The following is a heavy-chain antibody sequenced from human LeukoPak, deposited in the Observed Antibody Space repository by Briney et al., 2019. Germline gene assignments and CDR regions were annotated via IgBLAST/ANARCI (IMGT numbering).Heavy chain of an antibody. CDR1: GGSISSYY. D-gene: IGHD6-19*01. Sequence: SETLSLTCTVSGGSISSYYWSWIRQPPGKGLEWIGYIYYSGSTNYNPSLKSRVTISVDTSKNQFSLKLSSVTAADTAVYYCARRVQIAVAGDYFDYWGQGTLVTVSS. CDR2: IYYSGST. J-gene: IGHJ4*02. V-gene: IGHV4-59*08. CDR3: ARRVQIAVAGDYFDY.